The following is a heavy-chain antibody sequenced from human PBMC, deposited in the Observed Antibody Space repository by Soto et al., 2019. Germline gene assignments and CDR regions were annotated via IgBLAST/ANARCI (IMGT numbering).Heavy chain of an antibody. CDR1: GGSFSNYG. Sequence: GASVKVSCKASGGSFSNYGVNWVRQAPGQGLEWMGGIIPIFGTAKYAQKFQGRVTITADDSTRTAYMELSSLRSEDTAVYYCARDGTLYDSSAYYYLYWGQGTLVNRLL. D-gene: IGHD3-22*01. V-gene: IGHV1-69*13. J-gene: IGHJ4*02. CDR3: ARDGTLYDSSAYYYLY. CDR2: IIPIFGTA.